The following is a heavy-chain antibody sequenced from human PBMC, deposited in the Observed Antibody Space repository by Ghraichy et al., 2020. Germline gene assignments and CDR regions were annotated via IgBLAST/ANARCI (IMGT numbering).Heavy chain of an antibody. V-gene: IGHV3-53*01. Sequence: GESLNISCAASGFTVSSNYMSWVRQAPGKGLEWVSVIYSGGSTYYADSVKGRFTISRDNSKNTLYLQMNSLRAEDTAVYYCARIAGSYLIFDYWGQGTLVTVSS. CDR3: ARIAGSYLIFDY. CDR1: GFTVSSNY. J-gene: IGHJ4*02. D-gene: IGHD1-14*01. CDR2: IYSGGST.